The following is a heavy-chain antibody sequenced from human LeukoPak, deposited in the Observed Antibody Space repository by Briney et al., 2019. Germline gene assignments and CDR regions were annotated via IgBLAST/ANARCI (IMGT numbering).Heavy chain of an antibody. J-gene: IGHJ4*02. Sequence: GRSLRLSCAASGFTFSSYGMHWVRQAPGKGLEWVAVISYDGSNKYYADSVKGRFTISRDNSKNTLYLQMNSLRAEDTAVYYCAKDNSVAGTRNFDYWGQGTLVTVSS. CDR1: GFTFSSYG. D-gene: IGHD6-19*01. V-gene: IGHV3-30*18. CDR2: ISYDGSNK. CDR3: AKDNSVAGTRNFDY.